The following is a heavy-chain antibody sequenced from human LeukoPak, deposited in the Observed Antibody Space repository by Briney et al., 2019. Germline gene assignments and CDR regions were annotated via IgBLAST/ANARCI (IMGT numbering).Heavy chain of an antibody. Sequence: PWGSLRPSFAGPGFTVRGNYMSWVRPAPGEGLELVSGIYSGGGTSYADSVKGRFTISRDNSKNTLYLQMNSLRAEDTAVYYCAKDRPCTTCSPSDYWGQGTLVTVSS. CDR3: AKDRPCTTCSPSDY. V-gene: IGHV3-53*01. CDR1: GFTVRGNY. CDR2: IYSGGGT. J-gene: IGHJ4*02. D-gene: IGHD2-2*01.